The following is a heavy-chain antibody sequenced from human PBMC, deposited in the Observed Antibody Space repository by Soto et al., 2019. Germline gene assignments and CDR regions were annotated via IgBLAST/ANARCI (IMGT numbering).Heavy chain of an antibody. CDR2: IKQDGSEK. V-gene: IGHV3-7*01. CDR3: ARGKRYSSGWYGLGAYYFDY. CDR1: GFTFSSYW. D-gene: IGHD6-19*01. Sequence: PGGSLRLSCAASGFTFSSYWMSWVRQAPGKGLEWVANIKQDGSEKYYVDSVKGRFTISRDNAKNSLYLQMNSLRAEDTAVYYCARGKRYSSGWYGLGAYYFDYWGQGTLVTVSS. J-gene: IGHJ4*02.